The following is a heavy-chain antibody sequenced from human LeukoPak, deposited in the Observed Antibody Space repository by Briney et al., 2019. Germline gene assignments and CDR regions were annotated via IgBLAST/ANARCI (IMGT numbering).Heavy chain of an antibody. CDR1: GYSFTTYW. CDR2: IYPGDSDT. Sequence: GESLKISCKGSGYSFTTYWIAWVRQMPGKGLEWMGIIYPGDSDTRYSPSFEGQVTISADKSISTAYLQWRSLKASDTAMYYCARRDRSGGTCYAYWGQGTLVTVSS. V-gene: IGHV5-51*01. CDR3: ARRDRSGGTCYAY. D-gene: IGHD2-15*01. J-gene: IGHJ4*02.